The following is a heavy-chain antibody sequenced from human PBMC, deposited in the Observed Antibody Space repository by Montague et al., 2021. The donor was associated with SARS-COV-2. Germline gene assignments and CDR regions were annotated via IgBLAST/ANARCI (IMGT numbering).Heavy chain of an antibody. J-gene: IGHJ4*02. Sequence: SETLSLTCAVYVGSFSGHYWSWIRQPPGKGLEWIGEINHGGSTNYNPSLRSRVTISVDTSKNQFSLKLTSMTAADTAVYYCARIGGGHNKPPGCWGQGTRVTVSS. CDR2: INHGGST. D-gene: IGHD5-24*01. CDR1: VGSFSGHY. CDR3: ARIGGGHNKPPGC. V-gene: IGHV4-34*01.